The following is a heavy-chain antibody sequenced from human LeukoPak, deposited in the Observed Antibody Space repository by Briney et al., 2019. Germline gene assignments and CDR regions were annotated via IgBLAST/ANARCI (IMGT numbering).Heavy chain of an antibody. CDR2: INHSGST. CDR3: ARGLFIYSGYVHYGMDV. D-gene: IGHD5-12*01. Sequence: SETLSLTCAVYGGSFSGYYWSWIRQPPGKGLEWIGEINHSGSTNYNPSLESRVTISVDTSKNQFSLKLSSVTAADTAVYYCARGLFIYSGYVHYGMDVWGKGTTVTVSS. CDR1: GGSFSGYY. J-gene: IGHJ6*04. V-gene: IGHV4-34*01.